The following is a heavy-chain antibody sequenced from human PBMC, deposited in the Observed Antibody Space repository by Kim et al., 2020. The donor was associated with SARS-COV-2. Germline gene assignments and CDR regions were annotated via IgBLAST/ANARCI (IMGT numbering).Heavy chain of an antibody. Sequence: GGSLRLSCQGTEISFSTYNMNWVRQAPGKGLEWVSYISSTSSSIYYADSVKGRFTISRDNAKRSLFLQMNSLTDEDTAVYYCARDLISGAYTFDYWGRGTLVTVSS. D-gene: IGHD1-26*01. V-gene: IGHV3-48*02. CDR3: ARDLISGAYTFDY. J-gene: IGHJ4*02. CDR2: ISSTSSSI. CDR1: EISFSTYN.